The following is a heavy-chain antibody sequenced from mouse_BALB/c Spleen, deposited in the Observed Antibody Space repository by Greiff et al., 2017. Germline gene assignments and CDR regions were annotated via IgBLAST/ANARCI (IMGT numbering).Heavy chain of an antibody. CDR1: GYTFTSYW. V-gene: IGHV1-69*02. J-gene: IGHJ2*01. CDR2: IDPSDSET. Sequence: VQLQQPGAELVKPGAPVKLSCKASGYTFTSYWMNWVKQRPGRGLEWIGRIDPSDSETHYNQKFKDKATLTVDKSSSTAYIQLSSLTSEDSAVYYCARSHYRSYYFDYWGQGTTLTVSS. D-gene: IGHD2-14*01. CDR3: ARSHYRSYYFDY.